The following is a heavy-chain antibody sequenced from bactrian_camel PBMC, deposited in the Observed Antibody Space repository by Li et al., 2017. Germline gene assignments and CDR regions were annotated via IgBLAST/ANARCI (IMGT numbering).Heavy chain of an antibody. V-gene: IGHV3S6*01. J-gene: IGHJ6*01. Sequence: HVQLVESGGGSVQAGGSLRLSCVASGIDFTTACSAWFRQRPGKEREGVARINTNSGYADYPSSVKGRFTISQDNAANTVYLQMTSLKPEDTAVYYCAAEAYGRQCNRDLGYWGQGTQVTVS. CDR3: AAEAYGRQCNRDLGY. CDR1: GIDFTTAC. CDR2: INTNSGYA. D-gene: IGHD6*01.